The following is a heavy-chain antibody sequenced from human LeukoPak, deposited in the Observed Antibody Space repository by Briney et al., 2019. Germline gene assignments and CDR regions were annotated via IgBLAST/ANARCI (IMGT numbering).Heavy chain of an antibody. Sequence: GGSLRLSCAASGFTFSSYGMHWVRQAPGKGLEWVAVIWYDGSNKYYADSVKGRFTISGDNSKNTLYLQMNSLRAEDTAVYYCAKDPRPDSSGYWYWGQGTLVTVSS. J-gene: IGHJ4*02. CDR1: GFTFSSYG. CDR2: IWYDGSNK. D-gene: IGHD3-22*01. CDR3: AKDPRPDSSGYWY. V-gene: IGHV3-33*06.